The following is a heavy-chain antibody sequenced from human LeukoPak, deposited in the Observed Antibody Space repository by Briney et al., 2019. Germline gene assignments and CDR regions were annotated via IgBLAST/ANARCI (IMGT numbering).Heavy chain of an antibody. CDR2: ISGSGSTI. V-gene: IGHV3-48*03. CDR3: ARGSYGSGSYYKEPAFDY. Sequence: PGGSLRLSCEASGFTFSSYEMNWVRQAPGKGPEWVSYISGSGSTIYYADSVKGRFTISRDNAKNSLFLQMNSLRAEDTAVYYCARGSYGSGSYYKEPAFDYWGQGTLVTVSS. D-gene: IGHD3-10*01. J-gene: IGHJ4*02. CDR1: GFTFSSYE.